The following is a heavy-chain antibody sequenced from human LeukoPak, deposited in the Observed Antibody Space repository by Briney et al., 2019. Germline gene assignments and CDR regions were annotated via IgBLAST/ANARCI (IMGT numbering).Heavy chain of an antibody. CDR2: ISGGSGST. V-gene: IGHV3-23*01. D-gene: IGHD4/OR15-4a*01. CDR3: ANTGAFYYYYGMDV. J-gene: IGHJ6*02. CDR1: GFTFSDYA. Sequence: GGSLRLSCAASGFTFSDYAMSWVRQAPGKGLEWVSTISGGSGSTYYADSVKGRFTISRDNSKNTLYLQMNSLRAEDTAVYYCANTGAFYYYYGMDVWGQGTTVTVSS.